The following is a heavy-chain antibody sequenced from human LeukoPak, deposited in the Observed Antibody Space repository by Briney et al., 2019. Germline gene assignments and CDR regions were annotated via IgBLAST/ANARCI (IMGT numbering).Heavy chain of an antibody. Sequence: SETLSLTWTVSGGSISSNNYYWGWIRQPPGKGLEWIGNIYYSGSTYYNPSLKSRVIISVDTSKNQFSLELTSVTAADTAVYYCARHSGSGSYHSPFGNWGQGTLVTVSS. CDR2: IYYSGST. CDR3: ARHSGSGSYHSPFGN. CDR1: GGSISSNNYY. V-gene: IGHV4-39*01. J-gene: IGHJ4*02. D-gene: IGHD3-10*01.